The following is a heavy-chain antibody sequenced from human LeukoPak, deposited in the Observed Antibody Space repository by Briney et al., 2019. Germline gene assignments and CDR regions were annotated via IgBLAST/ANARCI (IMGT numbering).Heavy chain of an antibody. CDR3: ARGLWFGDTPPGY. D-gene: IGHD3-10*01. Sequence: SETLSLTCSVSGGSISSSGSCWGWIRQPPGKGLEWIGSLYYTGTTYYNPSLKSRVTISLDTSENQFSLKLCSVTAADTAVYYCARGLWFGDTPPGYWGQGTLVTVSS. J-gene: IGHJ4*02. V-gene: IGHV4-39*01. CDR2: LYYTGTT. CDR1: GGSISSSGSC.